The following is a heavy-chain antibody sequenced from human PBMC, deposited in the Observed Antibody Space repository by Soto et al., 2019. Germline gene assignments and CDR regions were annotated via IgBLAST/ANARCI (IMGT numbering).Heavy chain of an antibody. CDR1: GGTFSSYA. CDR2: IIPIFGTA. V-gene: IGHV1-69*01. J-gene: IGHJ4*02. D-gene: IGHD5-12*01. CDR3: ARAAKIVATSTDQIDY. Sequence: QVQLVQSGAEVKKTGSSVKVSCKASGGTFSSYAISWVRQAPGQGLEWMGGIIPIFGTANYAQKFQGRVTITADESTSTAYMELSSLRSEATAVYYCARAAKIVATSTDQIDYWGQGTLVTVSS.